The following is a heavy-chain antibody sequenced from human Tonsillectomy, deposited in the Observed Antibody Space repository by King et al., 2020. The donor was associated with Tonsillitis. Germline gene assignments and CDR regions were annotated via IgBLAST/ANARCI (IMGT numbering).Heavy chain of an antibody. CDR2: IRSDAGHP. CDR3: ARGETGANGGARGGDD. V-gene: IGHV3-30*02. D-gene: IGHD3-16*01. CDR1: GFTFRSYC. J-gene: IGHJ4*02. Sequence: VPLLASWVVVVPPWVSLRLSFAASGFTFRSYCMPWVRQSPCPGLEWVTFIRSDAGHPYYSGSVTGRFVTSRDNSKNTLYLQMNSLRPEDTARYSGARGETGANGGARGGDDGGKGARVT.